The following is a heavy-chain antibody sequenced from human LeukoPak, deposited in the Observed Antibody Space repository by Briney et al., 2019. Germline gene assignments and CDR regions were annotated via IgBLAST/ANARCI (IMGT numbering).Heavy chain of an antibody. CDR1: DDSISDYY. Sequence: SATLSLTCTVSDDSISDYYRGWIQQPPGKGLEWIGYFHNSGTSTYNPSLKSRVTISADTSKNQFSLKLNSLTTADTAVYYCTRGAGWLIDYWGQGILVTVSS. J-gene: IGHJ4*02. V-gene: IGHV4-59*01. CDR3: TRGAGWLIDY. CDR2: FHNSGTS. D-gene: IGHD3-16*01.